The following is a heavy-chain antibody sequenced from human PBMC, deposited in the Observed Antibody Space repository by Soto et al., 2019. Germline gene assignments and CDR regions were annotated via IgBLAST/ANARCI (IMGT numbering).Heavy chain of an antibody. CDR2: IIPIFGTA. CDR3: AREDVVVPLLADPSAFSAFDS. V-gene: IGHV1-69*13. CDR1: GGPFSSYA. Sequence: GASVQVSCKASGGPFSSYAISWVRQAPGQGLEWMGGIIPIFGTANYAQKFQGRVTITADESTSTAYMELSSLRSEDTAVYYCAREDVVVPLLADPSAFSAFDSWGQGTMVTVAS. J-gene: IGHJ3*02. D-gene: IGHD2-2*01.